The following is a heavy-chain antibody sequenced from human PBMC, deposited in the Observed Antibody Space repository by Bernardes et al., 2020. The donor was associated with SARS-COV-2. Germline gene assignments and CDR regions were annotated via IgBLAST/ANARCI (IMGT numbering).Heavy chain of an antibody. Sequence: GGSLRLSCAASGFTFSNACMSWVRQAPGKGLEWVGRIKSKTDGGTTDYAAPVKGRFTISRDDSKNTLYLQMNSLKTEDTAVYYCTTARYWLWLDYWGQGTLVTVSS. CDR1: GFTFSNAC. CDR2: IKSKTDGGTT. J-gene: IGHJ4*02. D-gene: IGHD5-18*01. CDR3: TTARYWLWLDY. V-gene: IGHV3-15*01.